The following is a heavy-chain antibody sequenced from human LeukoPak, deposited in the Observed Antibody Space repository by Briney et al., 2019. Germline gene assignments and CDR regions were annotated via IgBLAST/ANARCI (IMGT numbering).Heavy chain of an antibody. J-gene: IGHJ4*02. CDR2: IYSGGST. V-gene: IGHV3-53*01. Sequence: PGGSLRLSCAASGFTVSSNFMSWVRQAPGKGLEWVSVIYSGGSTYYADSVKGRFTISRDNSKNTLYLQMNSLRAEDTAVYYCARGLTLPYYFDYWGQGTLVTVSS. CDR3: ARGLTLPYYFDY. CDR1: GFTVSSNF.